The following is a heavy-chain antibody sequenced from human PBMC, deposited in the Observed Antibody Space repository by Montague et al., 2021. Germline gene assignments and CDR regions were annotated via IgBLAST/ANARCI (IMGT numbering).Heavy chain of an antibody. V-gene: IGHV6-1*01. CDR2: TYYRFKWYN. J-gene: IGHJ5*02. Sequence: CAISGDSVSSNDATRNWIRQSPSRGLEWLGRTYYRFKWYNEYAISVKSRITVNPDTSKNQFSLLLNSVTPEDTAVYYCARGWQKRFDPWGQGTLVTVSS. CDR1: GDSVSSNDAT. CDR3: ARGWQKRFDP. D-gene: IGHD5-24*01.